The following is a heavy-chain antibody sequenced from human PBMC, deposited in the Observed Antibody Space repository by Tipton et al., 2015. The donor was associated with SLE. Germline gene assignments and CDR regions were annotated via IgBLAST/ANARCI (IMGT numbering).Heavy chain of an antibody. Sequence: TLSLTCAVYGGSLSGYYWSWARQPPGKGLEWSGEINHTGCTNYNPSLKSRVTISGDTSKSQFSLKLTSVTAADTARYYCASRYYDFWNGYRSFDYWGQGTLVTVSS. V-gene: IGHV4-34*01. D-gene: IGHD3-3*01. CDR3: ASRYYDFWNGYRSFDY. CDR2: INHTGCT. J-gene: IGHJ4*02. CDR1: GGSLSGYY.